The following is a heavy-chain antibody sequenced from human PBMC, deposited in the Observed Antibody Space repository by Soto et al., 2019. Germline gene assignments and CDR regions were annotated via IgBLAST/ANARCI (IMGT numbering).Heavy chain of an antibody. CDR3: ARDPFYYDSSGYWSPDAFDI. J-gene: IGHJ3*02. Sequence: SPTLSLTCAISGDSVSSNSAAWNWIRQSPSRGLEWLGRTYYRSKWYNDYAVSVKSRITINPDTSKNQFSLQLNSVTPEDTAVYYCARDPFYYDSSGYWSPDAFDIWGQGTMVTVSS. CDR1: GDSVSSNSAA. CDR2: TYYRSKWYN. V-gene: IGHV6-1*01. D-gene: IGHD3-22*01.